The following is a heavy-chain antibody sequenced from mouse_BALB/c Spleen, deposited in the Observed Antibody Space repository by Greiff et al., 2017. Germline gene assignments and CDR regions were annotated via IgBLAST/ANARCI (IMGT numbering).Heavy chain of an antibody. V-gene: IGHV1-80*01. CDR3: ARGPEVDY. Sequence: LEESGAELVRPGSSVKISCKASGYAFSSYWMNWVKQRPGQGLEWIGQIYPGDGDTNYNGKFKGKATLTADKSSSTAYMQLSSLTAEDSAVYFCARGPEVDYWGQGTSVTVSS. CDR2: IYPGDGDT. CDR1: GYAFSSYW. J-gene: IGHJ4*01.